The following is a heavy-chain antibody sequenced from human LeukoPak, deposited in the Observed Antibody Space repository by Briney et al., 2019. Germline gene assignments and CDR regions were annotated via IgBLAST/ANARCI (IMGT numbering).Heavy chain of an antibody. D-gene: IGHD3-16*01. CDR3: ARVRSGVDY. V-gene: IGHV3-30*04. J-gene: IGHJ4*02. Sequence: PGGSLRLSCAASGFTFSSYAMHWVRQAPGKGLEWVAVISYDGSNKYYADSVKGRFTISRDNSKNTLYLQMNSLRAEDTAVYYCARVRSGVDYWGQGTLVTVSS. CDR1: GFTFSSYA. CDR2: ISYDGSNK.